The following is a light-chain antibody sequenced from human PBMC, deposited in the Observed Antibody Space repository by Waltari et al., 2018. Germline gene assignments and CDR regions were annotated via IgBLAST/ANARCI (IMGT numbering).Light chain of an antibody. Sequence: QSALTQPASVSGSPGQSITISCTGSSSDVGGHNYVSWSQQHPGKVPKLMIYDVNNRPSGVSNRFSSSKSGNTASLTISGLQADDEADYYCSSYTSSTTVVFGGGTKLTVL. V-gene: IGLV2-14*03. CDR2: DVN. J-gene: IGLJ2*01. CDR3: SSYTSSTTVV. CDR1: SSDVGGHNY.